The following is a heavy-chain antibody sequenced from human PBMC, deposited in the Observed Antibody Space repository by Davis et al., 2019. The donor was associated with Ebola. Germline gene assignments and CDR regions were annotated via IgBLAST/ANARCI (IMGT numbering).Heavy chain of an antibody. J-gene: IGHJ5*02. Sequence: ASVTVSCKASGYTFTNYGISWVRPAPGQGLEWMGWISGYNGNTNYAQKLQGRVSMTTDTSTSTAYMDLRSLRSDDTAVYYCGRDVLVGATSAWGQGTLVTVSS. D-gene: IGHD1-26*01. CDR3: GRDVLVGATSA. CDR2: ISGYNGNT. CDR1: GYTFTNYG. V-gene: IGHV1-18*01.